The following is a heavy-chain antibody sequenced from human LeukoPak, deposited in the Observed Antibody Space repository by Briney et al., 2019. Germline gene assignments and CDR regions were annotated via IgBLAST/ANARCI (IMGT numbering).Heavy chain of an antibody. D-gene: IGHD3-10*01. Sequence: SETLSLTCAVYGGSFSGYYWCWIRQPPGKGLEWIGEINHSGSTNYNPSLKSRVTISVDTSKNQFSLKLSSVTAADTAVYYCARRTGAVRGVYLDYWGQGTLVTVSS. V-gene: IGHV4-34*01. CDR2: INHSGST. CDR1: GGSFSGYY. CDR3: ARRTGAVRGVYLDY. J-gene: IGHJ4*02.